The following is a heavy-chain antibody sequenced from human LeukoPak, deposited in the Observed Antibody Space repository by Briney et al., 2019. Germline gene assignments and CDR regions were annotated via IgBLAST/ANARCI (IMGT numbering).Heavy chain of an antibody. Sequence: GGSLRLPCAASGFMFTTYAMSWVRQAPGKGLEWVSTITGGGRGTYYVDSVKGRFTISRDNSKNTLYLQMNSLRAEDTAVYFCAIHRPGTSLAVAGTGGYWGQGTLVTVSS. CDR2: ITGGGRGT. D-gene: IGHD6-19*01. CDR3: AIHRPGTSLAVAGTGGY. V-gene: IGHV3-23*01. J-gene: IGHJ4*02. CDR1: GFMFTTYA.